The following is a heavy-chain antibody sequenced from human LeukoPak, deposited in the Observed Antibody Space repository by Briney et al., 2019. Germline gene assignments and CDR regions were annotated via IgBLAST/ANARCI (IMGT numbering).Heavy chain of an antibody. Sequence: GGSLNISFQASGYPFTNYWIGGVPQMPGKGREGRSTIYPADSDTTHSPSFQGQVTISAEKSINTVYLQWSRLKASDTAMYYCARQSRDGSKTRGYYFDYWGQGTLVTVSS. D-gene: IGHD3-10*01. J-gene: IGHJ4*02. CDR2: IYPADSDT. CDR3: ARQSRDGSKTRGYYFDY. CDR1: GYPFTNYW. V-gene: IGHV5-51*01.